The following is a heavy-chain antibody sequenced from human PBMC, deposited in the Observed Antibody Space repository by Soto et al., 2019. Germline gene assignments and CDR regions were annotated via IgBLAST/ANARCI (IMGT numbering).Heavy chain of an antibody. CDR2: ISGSGGST. CDR3: AKHGYDFWSGYPDPSGYYYMDV. V-gene: IGHV3-23*01. CDR1: GFTFSSYA. J-gene: IGHJ6*03. D-gene: IGHD3-3*01. Sequence: GGSLRLSCAASGFTFSSYAMSWVRQAPGKGLEWVSAISGSGGSTYYADSVKGRFTISRDNSKNTLYLQMNSLRAEDTAVYYCAKHGYDFWSGYPDPSGYYYMDVWGKGTTVTVSS.